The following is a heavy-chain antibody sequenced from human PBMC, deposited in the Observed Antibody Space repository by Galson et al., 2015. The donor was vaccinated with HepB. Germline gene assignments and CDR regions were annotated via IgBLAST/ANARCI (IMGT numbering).Heavy chain of an antibody. CDR3: AKALGHSSSSGSYAMDV. V-gene: IGHV3-23*01. CDR2: ISGSGGST. D-gene: IGHD6-6*01. J-gene: IGHJ6*02. Sequence: SLRLSCAASGFTFSSYAMTWVRQAPGKGLEWVSGISGSGGSTYYADSVKGRFTISRDNSKSTLYLQMNNLRAEDTAVYYCAKALGHSSSSGSYAMDVWGQGTTVTVSS. CDR1: GFTFSSYA.